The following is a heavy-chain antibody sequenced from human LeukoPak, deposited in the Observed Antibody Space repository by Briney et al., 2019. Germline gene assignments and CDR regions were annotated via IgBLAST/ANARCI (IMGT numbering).Heavy chain of an antibody. D-gene: IGHD4-17*01. CDR2: INPSGGST. CDR3: ARLPTVTTLAGAFDI. CDR1: GYTFTSYY. V-gene: IGHV1-46*01. Sequence: ASVKVSCKASGYTFTSYYMHWVRQAPGQGLEWMGIINPSGGSTSYAQKFQGRVTMTRDMSTSTVYMELSSLRSEDTAVYYCARLPTVTTLAGAFDIWGQGTMVTVSS. J-gene: IGHJ3*02.